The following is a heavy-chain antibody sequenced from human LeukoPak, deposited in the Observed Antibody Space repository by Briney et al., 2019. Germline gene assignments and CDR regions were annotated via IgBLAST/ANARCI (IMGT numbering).Heavy chain of an antibody. J-gene: IGHJ4*02. CDR2: ISAYNGNT. CDR1: GYTFTSYG. Sequence: ASVKVSCKASGYTFTSYGISWVRQAPGQGLEWMGWISAYNGNTNYAQKLQGRVTMTTDTSTSTACMELRSLRSDDTAVYYCARDLNPPYQSSSSLDYWGQGTLVTVSS. V-gene: IGHV1-18*01. CDR3: ARDLNPPYQSSSSLDY. D-gene: IGHD6-6*01.